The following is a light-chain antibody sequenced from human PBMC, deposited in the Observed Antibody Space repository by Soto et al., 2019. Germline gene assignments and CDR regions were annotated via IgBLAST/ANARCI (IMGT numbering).Light chain of an antibody. CDR1: QSISSY. Sequence: DTQMTQSPSSLSASVGDRVTITCRASQSISSYLNWYQQKPGKAPKVLIYAASSLQSGIPSRFSGSGSGTDVTLTISSLQPEDFATYYCQQSYSIPWTFGQGTKVEIK. CDR3: QQSYSIPWT. CDR2: AAS. V-gene: IGKV1-39*01. J-gene: IGKJ1*01.